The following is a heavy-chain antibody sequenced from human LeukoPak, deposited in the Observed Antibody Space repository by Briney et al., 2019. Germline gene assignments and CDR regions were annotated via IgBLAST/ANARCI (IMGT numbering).Heavy chain of an antibody. Sequence: SETLSLTCAVSGYSISSGYYWGWIRQPPGKGLEWIGSIYHSGSTYYSPSLKSRVTISVDTSKNQFSLKLSSVTAADTAVYYCAGSSGWGVNFDYWGQGTLVTVSS. CDR3: AGSSGWGVNFDY. CDR2: IYHSGST. V-gene: IGHV4-38-2*01. J-gene: IGHJ4*02. CDR1: GYSISSGYY. D-gene: IGHD6-19*01.